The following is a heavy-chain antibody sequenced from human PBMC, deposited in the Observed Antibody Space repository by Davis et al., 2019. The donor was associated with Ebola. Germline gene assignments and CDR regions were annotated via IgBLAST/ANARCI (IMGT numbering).Heavy chain of an antibody. J-gene: IGHJ4*02. Sequence: GGSLRLSCAASGFTFSGSAMHWVRQAPGKGLEWVGRIRSKANSYATAYAASVKGRFTISRDDSKNTAYLQMNSLKTEDTAVYYCTSEGGGSSGWYRVEGGDYWGQGTLVTVSS. V-gene: IGHV3-73*01. CDR3: TSEGGGSSGWYRVEGGDY. D-gene: IGHD6-19*01. CDR2: IRSKANSYAT. CDR1: GFTFSGSA.